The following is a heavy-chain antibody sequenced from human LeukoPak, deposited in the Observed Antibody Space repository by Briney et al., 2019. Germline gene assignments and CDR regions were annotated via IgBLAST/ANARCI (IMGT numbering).Heavy chain of an antibody. D-gene: IGHD6-25*01. CDR1: SASGSFSGYY. Sequence: SETLSLTCAVYSASGSFSGYYWSWIRQPPGKGLEWIGEISHRGNTNYNPSLKSRVTIFVDTSKNQFSLKLRSVTAADTAVYYCARHRTRLNWFDPWGQGTLVTVSS. CDR3: ARHRTRLNWFDP. CDR2: ISHRGNT. V-gene: IGHV4-34*01. J-gene: IGHJ5*02.